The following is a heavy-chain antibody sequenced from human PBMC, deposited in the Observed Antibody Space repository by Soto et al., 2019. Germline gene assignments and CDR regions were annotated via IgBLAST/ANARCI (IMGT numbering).Heavy chain of an antibody. CDR2: ISANNGNT. CDR1: GYTFTTFG. Sequence: ASVKVSCKASGYTFTTFGISWVRQAPGQGLEWVGWISANNGNTKYSQKFQGRVSLTTETSASTAYMELSSLRSDDTAVYYCARGLEDNWSGQNYYYYGMDVWGQGTTVTVSS. J-gene: IGHJ6*02. V-gene: IGHV1-18*01. CDR3: ARGLEDNWSGQNYYYYGMDV. D-gene: IGHD3-3*01.